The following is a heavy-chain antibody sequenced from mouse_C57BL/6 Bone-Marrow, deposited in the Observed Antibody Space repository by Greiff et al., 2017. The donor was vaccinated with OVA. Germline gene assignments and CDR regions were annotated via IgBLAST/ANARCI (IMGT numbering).Heavy chain of an antibody. CDR1: GYTFTDYE. CDR2: IDPETGGT. Sequence: QVQLKQSGAELVRPGASVTLSCKASGYTFTDYEMHWVKQTPVHGLAWIGAIDPETGGTAYNQKFKGKAILTADKSSSTAYMELRSLTSEDAAVYYCTGVIDYEYDFDYWGQGTTLTVSS. V-gene: IGHV1-15*01. D-gene: IGHD2-4*01. J-gene: IGHJ2*01. CDR3: TGVIDYEYDFDY.